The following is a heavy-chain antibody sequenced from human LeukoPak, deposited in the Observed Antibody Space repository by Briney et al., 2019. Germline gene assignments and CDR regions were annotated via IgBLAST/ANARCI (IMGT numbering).Heavy chain of an antibody. V-gene: IGHV4-61*02. CDR1: GGSISSGSYY. Sequence: PSQTLSLTCTVSGGSISSGSYYWSWIRQPAGKGLEWIGRIYTSGSTNYNPSLKSRVTISVDTSKIQFSLKLHSVTAADTAVYYCARASKVGSYGYYFDYWGQGTLVTVSS. CDR2: IYTSGST. J-gene: IGHJ4*02. D-gene: IGHD5-18*01. CDR3: ARASKVGSYGYYFDY.